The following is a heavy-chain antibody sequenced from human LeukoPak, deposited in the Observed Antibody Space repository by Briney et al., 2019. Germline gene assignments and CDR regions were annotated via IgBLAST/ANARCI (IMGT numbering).Heavy chain of an antibody. CDR1: GGSFSGYY. CDR3: ARRNYYDSSGYYFQYYFDY. D-gene: IGHD3-22*01. V-gene: IGHV4-59*08. J-gene: IGHJ4*02. Sequence: PSETLSLTCAVYGGSFSGYYWSWIRQPPGKGLEWIGYIYYSGSTNYNPSLKSRVTISVDTSKNQFSLKLSSVTAADTAVYYCARRNYYDSSGYYFQYYFDYWGQGTLVTVSS. CDR2: IYYSGST.